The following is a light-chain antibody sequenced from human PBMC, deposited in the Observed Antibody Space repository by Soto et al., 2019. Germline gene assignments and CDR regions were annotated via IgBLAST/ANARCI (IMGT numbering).Light chain of an antibody. Sequence: DIQMTQSPSTLSASVGDRVTITCRASQSISSWLAWYQQKPGTAPKLLSYKASSLETGVPSRFSGSGSGTEFTLTISSLQPDDFATYYCQQYNSYWTFGQGTKVEIK. CDR2: KAS. J-gene: IGKJ1*01. CDR3: QQYNSYWT. CDR1: QSISSW. V-gene: IGKV1-5*03.